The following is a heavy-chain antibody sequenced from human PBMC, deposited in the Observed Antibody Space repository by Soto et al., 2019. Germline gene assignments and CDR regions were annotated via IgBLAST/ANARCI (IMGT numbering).Heavy chain of an antibody. J-gene: IGHJ2*01. D-gene: IGHD4-17*01. V-gene: IGHV4-34*01. CDR3: AAHLKTTVTAYWYFDL. CDR2: INHSGST. CDR1: DGYFSGYY. Sequence: SETLSVTCAVDDGYFSGYYWSWIRQPTGKGLEWIGEINHSGSTNFNPSLKSRVSISVDTSKKQFSLKLNSVTAADTAVYYCAAHLKTTVTAYWYFDLWGRGTLVTVSS.